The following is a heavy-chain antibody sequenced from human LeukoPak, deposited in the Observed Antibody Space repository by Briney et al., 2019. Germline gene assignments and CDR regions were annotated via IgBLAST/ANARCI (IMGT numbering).Heavy chain of an antibody. CDR1: GFTFSNYA. D-gene: IGHD3-22*01. J-gene: IGHJ4*02. Sequence: GGSLRLSCAASGFTFSNYAMSWVRQAPGKGLEWVSAISGSGGSTYYADSVKGRFTISRDNSKNTLYLQMNSLRAEDTAVYYCAKSGYYGSSGFPNYFDYWGQGTLVTVSS. CDR2: ISGSGGST. V-gene: IGHV3-23*01. CDR3: AKSGYYGSSGFPNYFDY.